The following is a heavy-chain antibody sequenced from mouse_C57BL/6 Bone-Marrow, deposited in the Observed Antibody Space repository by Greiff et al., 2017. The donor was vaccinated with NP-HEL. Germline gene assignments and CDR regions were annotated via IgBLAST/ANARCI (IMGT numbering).Heavy chain of an antibody. D-gene: IGHD4-1*01. CDR2: IYWDEDK. V-gene: IGHV8-9*01. CDR3: ARLTGTWFAY. J-gene: IGHJ3*01. Sequence: QVTLKVSGPGILQPSQTLSLTCSFSVFSLSTFGMGVSWIRQPSGKGLEWLAHIYWDEDKHYKPSLKSRLTISKDTSNNQVFLKITTVDTADTATYYSARLTGTWFAYWGQGTLVTVSA. CDR1: VFSLSTFGMG.